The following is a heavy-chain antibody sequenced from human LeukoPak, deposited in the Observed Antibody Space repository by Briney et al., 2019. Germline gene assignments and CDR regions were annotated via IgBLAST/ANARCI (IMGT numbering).Heavy chain of an antibody. CDR1: GYTFTNYY. CDR2: INPRSDTT. V-gene: IGHV1-46*01. Sequence: ASVKVSCKASGYTFTNYYIHWVRQAPGHGLEWMGIINPRSDTTSYAQKFQGRVAMTRDTSTGTVYMELSSLGSEDTAVYYCARDPYGGNSANFLYYYRMDVWGQGTTVTVPS. CDR3: ARDPYGGNSANFLYYYRMDV. J-gene: IGHJ6*02. D-gene: IGHD4-23*01.